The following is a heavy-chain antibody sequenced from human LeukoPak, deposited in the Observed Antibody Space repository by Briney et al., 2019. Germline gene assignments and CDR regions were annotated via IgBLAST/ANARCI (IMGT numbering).Heavy chain of an antibody. Sequence: ASVKVSCKASGYTFTGYYMHWVRQAPGQGLEWMGWINPNSGGTNYAQKFQGRVTMTRDTSISTAYMELSRLRSDGTAVYYCARESGIAENALDIWGQETMVTVSS. V-gene: IGHV1-2*02. D-gene: IGHD6-13*01. J-gene: IGHJ3*02. CDR3: ARESGIAENALDI. CDR2: INPNSGGT. CDR1: GYTFTGYY.